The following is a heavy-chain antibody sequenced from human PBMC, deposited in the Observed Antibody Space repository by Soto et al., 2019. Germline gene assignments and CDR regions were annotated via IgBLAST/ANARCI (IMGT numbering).Heavy chain of an antibody. CDR3: ARDPPGIAASGGGG. V-gene: IGHV3-53*01. Sequence: EVQLVESGGGLIQPGGSLRLSCAASGFTVSNNYMRWVLQAPGKGLEWVSLIYSGGSTHYADSVKGRFTISRDNSKNTLYLQMNSLRVEDTAVYYCARDPPGIAASGGGGWGQGTLVTVSS. J-gene: IGHJ4*02. CDR1: GFTVSNNY. D-gene: IGHD6-13*01. CDR2: IYSGGST.